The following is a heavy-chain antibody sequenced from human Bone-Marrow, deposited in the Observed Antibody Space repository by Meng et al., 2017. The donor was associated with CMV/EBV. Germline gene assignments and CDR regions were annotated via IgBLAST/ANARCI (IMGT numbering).Heavy chain of an antibody. CDR1: GFTVSSNY. CDR3: AKLQGEYYDFWSGPLDAFDI. J-gene: IGHJ3*02. Sequence: GGSLRLSCAASGFTVSSNYMSWVRQAPGKGLEWVSVIYSGGSTYYADSVKGRFTISRDNSKNTLYLQMNSLRAEDTAVYYCAKLQGEYYDFWSGPLDAFDIWGQGTMVTVSS. D-gene: IGHD3-3*01. V-gene: IGHV3-53*01. CDR2: IYSGGST.